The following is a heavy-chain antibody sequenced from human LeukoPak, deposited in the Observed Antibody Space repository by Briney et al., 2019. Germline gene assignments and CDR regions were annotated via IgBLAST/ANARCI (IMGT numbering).Heavy chain of an antibody. V-gene: IGHV1-2*02. CDR3: ASFRDSGSYEYYFDY. CDR1: GYTFTGYY. D-gene: IGHD1-26*01. CDR2: INPNSGGT. Sequence: ASVKVSCKASGYTFTGYYIHWVRQAPGQGLEWMGWINPNSGGTNYAQKFQGRVTMTRDTSISTAYMELSRLRSDDTAVYYCASFRDSGSYEYYFDYWGQGTLVTVSS. J-gene: IGHJ4*02.